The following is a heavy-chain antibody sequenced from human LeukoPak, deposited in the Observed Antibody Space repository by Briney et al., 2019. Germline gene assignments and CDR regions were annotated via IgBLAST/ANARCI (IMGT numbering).Heavy chain of an antibody. Sequence: PGGSLRLSCAASGFTFSSYWMHWVRQAPGKGLGWVSRINSDGSSTSYADSVKGRFTISRDNAKNTLYLQMNSLRAEDTAVYYCARGRAGYYYDYWGQGTLVTVSS. J-gene: IGHJ4*02. CDR1: GFTFSSYW. CDR3: ARGRAGYYYDY. D-gene: IGHD3-22*01. CDR2: INSDGSST. V-gene: IGHV3-74*01.